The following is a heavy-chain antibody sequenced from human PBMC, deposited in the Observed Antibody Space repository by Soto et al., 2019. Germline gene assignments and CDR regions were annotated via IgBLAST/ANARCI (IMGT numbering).Heavy chain of an antibody. CDR1: GFTFSDYY. V-gene: IGHV3-11*01. J-gene: IGHJ6*03. D-gene: IGHD4-17*01. Sequence: QVQLVESGGGLVKPGGSLRLSCAASGFTFSDYYMSWIRQAPGKGLEWVSYISSSGSTIYYADSVKGRFTISRDNAKNSLYLQMNSLRDEDTAVYYCARGPRAGDYVNYYYYYYMDVWGKGTTVTVSS. CDR2: ISSSGSTI. CDR3: ARGPRAGDYVNYYYYYYMDV.